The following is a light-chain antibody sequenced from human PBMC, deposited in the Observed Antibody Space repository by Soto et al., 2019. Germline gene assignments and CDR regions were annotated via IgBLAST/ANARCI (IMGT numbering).Light chain of an antibody. J-gene: IGKJ1*01. V-gene: IGKV3-20*01. CDR1: QGVSSSY. CDR3: QQYTNSRGT. Sequence: EIVLTQSPGTLSLSPGERATPSCRASQGVSSSYLAWYQQRPGQAPRLLIYSGSTRATGIPERFSGSGSEIDFTLTINRLEPEDFAVYYCQQYTNSRGTFGQGTRVEIK. CDR2: SGS.